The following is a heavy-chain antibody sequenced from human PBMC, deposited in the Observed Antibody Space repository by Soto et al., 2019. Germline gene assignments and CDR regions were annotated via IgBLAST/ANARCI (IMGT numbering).Heavy chain of an antibody. D-gene: IGHD3-3*01. V-gene: IGHV4-39*01. J-gene: IGHJ5*02. CDR2: IYYSGST. CDR1: GGSISSSSYY. Sequence: SETLSLTCTVSGGSISSSSYYWGWIRQPPGKGLEWIGSIYYSGSTYYNPSLKSRVTISVDTSKNQFSLKLSSVTAADTAEYYCARRERITIFGVATYNWFDPWGQGTLVTVSS. CDR3: ARRERITIFGVATYNWFDP.